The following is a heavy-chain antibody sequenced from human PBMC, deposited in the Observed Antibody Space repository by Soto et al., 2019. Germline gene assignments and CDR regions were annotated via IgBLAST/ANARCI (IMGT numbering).Heavy chain of an antibody. CDR2: ISGSGGST. Sequence: GGSLRLSCAASGFTFSSYAMSWVRQAPGKGLEWVSTISGSGGSTYYADSVKGRFTISRDNSKNTLYLQMSSLRAEDTAVYYCVKQDGHSYAFDIWGQGTMVTVSS. CDR3: VKQDGHSYAFDI. J-gene: IGHJ3*02. D-gene: IGHD5-18*01. CDR1: GFTFSSYA. V-gene: IGHV3-23*01.